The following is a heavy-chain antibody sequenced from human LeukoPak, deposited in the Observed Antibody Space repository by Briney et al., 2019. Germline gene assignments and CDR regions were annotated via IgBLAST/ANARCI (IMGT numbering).Heavy chain of an antibody. V-gene: IGHV3-30*14. CDR1: GFTFSSYA. Sequence: PGGSLRLSCAASGFTFSSYAMHWVRQAPGKGLEWVAVISHDGSNKYYADSVKGRFTISRDNSKNTLYLQLNSLRAEDTAVYYCARDQLYYLGSGSLTVGPFHGMDVWGQGTTVTVS. CDR3: ARDQLYYLGSGSLTVGPFHGMDV. D-gene: IGHD3-10*01. CDR2: ISHDGSNK. J-gene: IGHJ6*02.